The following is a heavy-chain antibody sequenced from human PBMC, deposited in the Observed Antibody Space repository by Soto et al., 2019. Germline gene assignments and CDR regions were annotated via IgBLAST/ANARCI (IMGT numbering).Heavy chain of an antibody. CDR2: IYHTGST. V-gene: IGHV4-31*03. CDR3: ARERQVGPSSGRFDP. Sequence: TSETLSLTCTVSGVVLGSDAYYWSWIRQHPGKGLEWIGNIYHTGSTYYNPSLKSRVVISLYTAQNQFFLRLSSVTAADTAVYSCARERQVGPSSGRFDPWGQGTLVTVSS. J-gene: IGHJ5*02. CDR1: GVVLGSDAYY.